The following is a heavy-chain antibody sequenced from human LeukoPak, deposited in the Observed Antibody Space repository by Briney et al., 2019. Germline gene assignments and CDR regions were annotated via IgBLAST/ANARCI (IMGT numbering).Heavy chain of an antibody. CDR3: ARGIELWSEYDY. J-gene: IGHJ4*02. D-gene: IGHD5-18*01. Sequence: PSETLSLTCTVSGGSISSYYWSWIRQPPGKGLEWVGYIYYSGSTNYNPSLKSRVTISVDTSKNQFSLKLSSVTAADTAVYYCARGIELWSEYDYWGQGTLVTVSS. V-gene: IGHV4-59*01. CDR2: IYYSGST. CDR1: GGSISSYY.